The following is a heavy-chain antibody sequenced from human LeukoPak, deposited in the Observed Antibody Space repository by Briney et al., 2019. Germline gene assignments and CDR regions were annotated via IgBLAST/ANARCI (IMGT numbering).Heavy chain of an antibody. D-gene: IGHD3-16*01. CDR1: GDSISSSFYY. J-gene: IGHJ3*02. Sequence: SETLSLTCTVSGDSISSSFYYWGWIRQPPGKGLEWIGSIYYGGGTHYNPSLKSRVTISVDTSKNQFSLKLSSVTAADTAVYYCARDRYVLRAFDIWGQGTMVTVSS. CDR3: ARDRYVLRAFDI. V-gene: IGHV4-39*07. CDR2: IYYGGGT.